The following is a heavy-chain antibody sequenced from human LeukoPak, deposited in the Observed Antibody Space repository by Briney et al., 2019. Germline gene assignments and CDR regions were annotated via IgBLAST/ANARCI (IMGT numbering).Heavy chain of an antibody. CDR2: ISSSSSYI. CDR1: GFTFSSYS. CDR3: ARAPDYYYYMDV. Sequence: GGSLRLSCAASGFTFSSYSMNWVRQAPGKGLEWVSSISSSSSYIYYADSVKGRFTISRDNAKNSLYLQMNSLRAEDTAVYYCARAPDYYYYMDVWGKGTTVTVSS. V-gene: IGHV3-21*01. J-gene: IGHJ6*03.